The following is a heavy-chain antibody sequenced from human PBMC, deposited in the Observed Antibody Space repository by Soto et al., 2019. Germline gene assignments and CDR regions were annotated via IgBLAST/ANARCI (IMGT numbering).Heavy chain of an antibody. CDR1: SGSISSSNW. D-gene: IGHD2-2*01. CDR2: IYHSGST. CDR3: ARDNYSSTSWNIYYYYMDV. Sequence: SETLSLTCAVSSGSISSSNWWSWVRQPPGKGLEWIGEIYHSGSTNYNPSLKSRVTISVDKSKNQFSLKLSSVIAADTAVYYCARDNYSSTSWNIYYYYMDVWGKGTTVTVSS. V-gene: IGHV4-4*02. J-gene: IGHJ6*03.